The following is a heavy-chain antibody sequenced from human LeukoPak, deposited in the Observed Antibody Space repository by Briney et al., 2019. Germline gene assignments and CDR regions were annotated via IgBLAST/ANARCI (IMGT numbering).Heavy chain of an antibody. Sequence: GGSLRLSCAASGFTFSSYSMNWVRQAPGKGLEWVSSISRSSTYTHYTDSVKGRFTISRDNAKTSLSLQMNSLRAEDTAVYYCASDLYYYDSSGYHSWGQGTLVTVSS. CDR1: GFTFSSYS. CDR3: ASDLYYYDSSGYHS. D-gene: IGHD3-22*01. CDR2: ISRSSTYT. V-gene: IGHV3-21*01. J-gene: IGHJ5*02.